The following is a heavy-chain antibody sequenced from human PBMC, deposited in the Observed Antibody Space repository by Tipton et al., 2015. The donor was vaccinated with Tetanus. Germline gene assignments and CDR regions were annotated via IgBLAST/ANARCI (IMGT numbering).Heavy chain of an antibody. CDR3: AKDQLWLLGGNQ. D-gene: IGHD5-18*01. V-gene: IGHV3-23*01. J-gene: IGHJ4*02. CDR1: GGSISSYY. Sequence: LSLTCTVSGGSISSYYWSWIRQAPGKGLEWVAAISSSGLTTYYADSVKGRFTIARDNSNNTLHLQLNSLRVDDTAVYYCAKDQLWLLGGNQWGQGTLVTVSS. CDR2: ISSSGLTT.